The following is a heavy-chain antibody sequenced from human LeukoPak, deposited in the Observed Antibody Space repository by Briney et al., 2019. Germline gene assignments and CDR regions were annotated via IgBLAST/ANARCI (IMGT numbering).Heavy chain of an antibody. J-gene: IGHJ4*02. Sequence: GGSLRLSCAASGVTFSSYWMHWVRQAPGKGLVWVSRINSDGSSTNYADSVKGRFTISRDNAKNTLYLQMNSLRAEGTVIYYCARDSNYYGSGSYLYDWGQGTLVTVSS. CDR3: ARDSNYYGSGSYLYD. V-gene: IGHV3-74*01. CDR2: INSDGSST. D-gene: IGHD3-10*01. CDR1: GVTFSSYW.